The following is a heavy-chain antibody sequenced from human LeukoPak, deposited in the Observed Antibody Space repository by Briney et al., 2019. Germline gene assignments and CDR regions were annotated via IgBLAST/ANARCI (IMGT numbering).Heavy chain of an antibody. CDR2: INPSGGST. CDR3: AREGIVATFDY. Sequence: GASVKVSCKASGYTFTSYYMHWVRQAPGQGLEWMGIINPSGGSTSYAQKFQGRVTMTRDTSTSTVYMELGSLRSEDTAVYYCAREGIVATFDYWGQGTLVTVSS. J-gene: IGHJ4*02. D-gene: IGHD5-12*01. V-gene: IGHV1-46*01. CDR1: GYTFTSYY.